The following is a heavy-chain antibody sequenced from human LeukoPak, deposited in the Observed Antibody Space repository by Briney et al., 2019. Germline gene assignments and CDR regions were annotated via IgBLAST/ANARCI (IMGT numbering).Heavy chain of an antibody. CDR2: INHSGST. V-gene: IGHV4-34*01. CDR3: ARGAGWLPLV. Sequence: SETLSLTCAVYGGSFSGYYWTWIRQPPGKGLEWIGEINHSGSTNYNPSLKSRVTISVDTSKNQFSLKLSSVTAADTAVYYCARGAGWLPLVWGQGTLVTVSS. J-gene: IGHJ4*02. CDR1: GGSFSGYY. D-gene: IGHD5-24*01.